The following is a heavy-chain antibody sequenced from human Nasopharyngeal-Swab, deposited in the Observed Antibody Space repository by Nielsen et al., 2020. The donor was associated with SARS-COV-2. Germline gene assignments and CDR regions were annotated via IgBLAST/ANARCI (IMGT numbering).Heavy chain of an antibody. Sequence: GGSLRLSCAASGFTFSTYGIHWVRQAPGKGLEWVAFISYDGSNKYYADSVKGRFTISRDNSKNTLYLQMNSLRAEDTAVYYCARGDAGAPYYYYMGVWGKGTTVTVSS. D-gene: IGHD2-21*02. CDR2: ISYDGSNK. CDR3: ARGDAGAPYYYYMGV. V-gene: IGHV3-30*03. J-gene: IGHJ6*03. CDR1: GFTFSTYG.